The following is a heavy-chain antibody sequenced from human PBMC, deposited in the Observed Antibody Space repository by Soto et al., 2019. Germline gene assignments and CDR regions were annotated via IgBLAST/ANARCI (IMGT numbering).Heavy chain of an antibody. CDR1: GGSISSGGYY. CDR3: ARVGGVSGYSPSGWFDP. J-gene: IGHJ5*02. V-gene: IGHV4-31*03. CDR2: IYYSGST. D-gene: IGHD6-13*01. Sequence: SETLSLTCTVSGGSISSGGYYWSWIRQHPGKGLEWIGYIYYSGSTYYNPSLKSRVTISVDTSKNQFSLKLSPVTAADTAVYYCARVGGVSGYSPSGWFDPWGQGTLVTVSS.